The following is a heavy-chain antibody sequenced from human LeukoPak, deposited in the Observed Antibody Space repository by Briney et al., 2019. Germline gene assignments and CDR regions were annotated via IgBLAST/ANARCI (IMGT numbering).Heavy chain of an antibody. Sequence: PGGSLRLSCAASGFTFSSYSMMWVRQAPGKGLEWVSYISSSSTTIHYADSVKSRFTISRDNAKNSVYLQMNSLRAEDTAVYYCAKDRSADDILTGFYDYWGQGTLVTVSS. D-gene: IGHD3-9*01. V-gene: IGHV3-48*01. CDR3: AKDRSADDILTGFYDY. J-gene: IGHJ4*02. CDR2: ISSSSTTI. CDR1: GFTFSSYS.